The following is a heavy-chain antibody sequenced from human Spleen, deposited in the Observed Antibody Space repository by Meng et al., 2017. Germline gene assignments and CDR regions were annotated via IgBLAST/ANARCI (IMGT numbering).Heavy chain of an antibody. CDR2: LTPNSGGT. J-gene: IGHJ4*02. Sequence: ASVKVSCKASGYTFSSYDINWVRQATGQGLEWMGRLTPNSGGTDYAQKFQDRVTMTRDTSISTVYMELSSLRSDDTAVYYCARQSNNGWYFDYWGQGTLVTVSS. D-gene: IGHD6-19*01. V-gene: IGHV1-2*06. CDR3: ARQSNNGWYFDY. CDR1: GYTFSSYD.